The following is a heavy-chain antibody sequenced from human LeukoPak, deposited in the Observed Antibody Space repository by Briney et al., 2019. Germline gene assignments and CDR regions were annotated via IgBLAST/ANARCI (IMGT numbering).Heavy chain of an antibody. Sequence: GGSLRLSCAASGFTFSDYYMTWIRQAPGKGLEWVSYITNSGNYANYADSVKGRFTISRDIGENSLYLQMSSLRAEDTAVYYCGRGHYGLDVWGQGTTVTVSS. J-gene: IGHJ6*02. V-gene: IGHV3-11*05. CDR2: ITNSGNYA. CDR3: GRGHYGLDV. CDR1: GFTFSDYY.